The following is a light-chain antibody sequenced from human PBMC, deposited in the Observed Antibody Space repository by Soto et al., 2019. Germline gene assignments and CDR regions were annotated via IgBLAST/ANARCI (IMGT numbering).Light chain of an antibody. CDR2: SNN. Sequence: QSVLTQPPSASGAPGQRVTISCSGSSSNIGSITVNWYQQLPGTAPKLLIYSNNQRPSGVPDRFSGSKSGTSASLAISGLQSEDEAEYYCAAWDDSLNGWVFGGGTKVTVL. V-gene: IGLV1-44*01. CDR1: SSNIGSIT. CDR3: AAWDDSLNGWV. J-gene: IGLJ3*02.